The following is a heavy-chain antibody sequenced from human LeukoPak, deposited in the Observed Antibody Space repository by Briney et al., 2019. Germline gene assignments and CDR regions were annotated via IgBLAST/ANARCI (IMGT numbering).Heavy chain of an antibody. CDR2: INHSGST. J-gene: IGHJ4*02. V-gene: IGHV4-34*01. CDR1: GGSFSGYY. CDR3: AREGGYCSGGSRYGDY. Sequence: SETLSLTCAVYGGSFSGYYWSWIRQPPGKGLEWIGEINHSGSTNYNPSLKSRVTISVDTSKNQFSLKLSSVTAADTAVYYCAREGGYCSGGSRYGDYWGQGTLVTVSS. D-gene: IGHD2-15*01.